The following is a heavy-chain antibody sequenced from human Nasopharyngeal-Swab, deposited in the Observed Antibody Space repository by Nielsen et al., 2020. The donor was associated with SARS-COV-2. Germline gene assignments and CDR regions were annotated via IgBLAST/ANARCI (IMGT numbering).Heavy chain of an antibody. D-gene: IGHD3-10*01. CDR2: ISGYNGNT. J-gene: IGHJ3*02. V-gene: IGHV1-18*01. CDR3: ARGGGASILWFGELGQTAFDI. Sequence: ASVKVSCKASGGTFSSYAISWVRQAPGQGLEWMGWISGYNGNTNYAQKLQGRVTMTTDTSTRTAYMELRSLRSDDTAVYYWARGGGASILWFGELGQTAFDIWGQGTMVTVSS. CDR1: GGTFSSYA.